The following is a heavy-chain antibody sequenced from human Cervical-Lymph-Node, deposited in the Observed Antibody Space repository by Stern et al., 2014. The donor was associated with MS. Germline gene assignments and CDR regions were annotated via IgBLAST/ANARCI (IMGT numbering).Heavy chain of an antibody. J-gene: IGHJ4*02. CDR2: IKQDGNEK. CDR3: ARGARVGC. V-gene: IGHV3-7*01. CDR1: GFTFSSWW. Sequence: EVQLVESGGGLVQPGGSLRLSCAASGFTFSSWWMTWVRQAPGKGLEWVANIKQDGNEKYYVYSVKGRFTISRDNAKNSLYLQMNSLRTEDTAVYYCARGARVGCWGQGTLVTVSS.